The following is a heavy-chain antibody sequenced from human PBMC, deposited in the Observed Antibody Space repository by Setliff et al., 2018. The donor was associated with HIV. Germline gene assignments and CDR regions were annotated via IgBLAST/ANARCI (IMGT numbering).Heavy chain of an antibody. CDR3: ARMSDGSGSYYYYYGMDV. D-gene: IGHD3-10*01. V-gene: IGHV3-30*02. Sequence: GGSLRLSCTASGFTFSNYDMQWVRQAPGKGLEWVAYMRYDGSGIYYGDSVKGRFTTSRDNSKNTLYLQMNSLRAEDTAVYYCARMSDGSGSYYYYYGMDVWGQGTTVTVSS. CDR1: GFTFSNYD. J-gene: IGHJ6*02. CDR2: MRYDGSGI.